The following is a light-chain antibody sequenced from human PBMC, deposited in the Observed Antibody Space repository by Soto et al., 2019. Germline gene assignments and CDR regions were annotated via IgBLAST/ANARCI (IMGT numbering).Light chain of an antibody. CDR1: QSVSSTY. V-gene: IGKV3D-20*02. CDR3: QVRTNWSIA. CDR2: SSS. J-gene: IGKJ5*01. Sequence: EIVLTQSPGTLSLSPGERATLSCRASQSVSSTYLAWYQQRPGQAPRLLIYSSSNRASGIPARFSGTGSGTDFTLTINNLEPEDFAVYYCQVRTNWSIAFGRGTRLEIK.